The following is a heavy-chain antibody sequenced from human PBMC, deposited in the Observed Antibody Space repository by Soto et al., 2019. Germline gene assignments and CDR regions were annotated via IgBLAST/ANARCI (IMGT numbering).Heavy chain of an antibody. D-gene: IGHD1-1*01. J-gene: IGHJ4*02. Sequence: QVQLQQWGAGLLKPSETLSLTCAIYGESFSGYYCSWARQSPGKGLEWIGEIHPSGSTNYNPSLKGRATISLDTSKNQFPLTLNSVTAADTAVYFCARGRDAYKGGRDWGQGTLVTVSS. CDR3: ARGRDAYKGGRD. V-gene: IGHV4-34*01. CDR1: GESFSGYY. CDR2: IHPSGST.